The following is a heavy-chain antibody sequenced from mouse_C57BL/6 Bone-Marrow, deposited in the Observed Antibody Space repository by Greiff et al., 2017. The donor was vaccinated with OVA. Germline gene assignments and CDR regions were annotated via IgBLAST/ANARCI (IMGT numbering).Heavy chain of an antibody. CDR3: ARDGSPLFDY. J-gene: IGHJ2*01. CDR1: GFTFSSYA. CDR2: ISDGGSYT. Sequence: EVQVVESGGGLVKPGGSLKLSCAASGFTFSSYAMSWVRQTPEKRLEWVATISDGGSYTYYPDNVKGRFIISRDNAKNNLYLQMSHLKSEDTAMYYCARDGSPLFDYWGQGTTLTVSS. D-gene: IGHD1-1*02. V-gene: IGHV5-4*01.